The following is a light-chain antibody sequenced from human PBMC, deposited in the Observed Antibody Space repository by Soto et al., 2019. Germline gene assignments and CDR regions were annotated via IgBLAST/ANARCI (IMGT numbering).Light chain of an antibody. J-gene: IGLJ1*01. V-gene: IGLV2-14*01. CDR1: RSDVGAYNY. Sequence: QSVLTQPAYVSGSPGQSIAISCTGTRSDVGAYNYVSWYQQHPGKAPKLMISEVTNRPSGVSDRFSGSKSGNTASLTISGLQDEYEADSSCSSFTSRFTFVFGTGTKLTVL. CDR3: SSFTSRFTFV. CDR2: EVT.